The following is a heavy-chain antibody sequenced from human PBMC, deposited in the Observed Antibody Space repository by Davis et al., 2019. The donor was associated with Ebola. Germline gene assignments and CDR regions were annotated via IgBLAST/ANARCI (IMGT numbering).Heavy chain of an antibody. D-gene: IGHD2-21*02. V-gene: IGHV3-30*18. J-gene: IGHJ4*02. Sequence: PGGSLRLSCAASGFTFSSNGMHWVRQAPGKGLEWVAVISYDGSNKYYADSVKGRFTISRDNSKNTLYLQMNSLRAEDTAVYYCAKLELAYCGGDCYPSFDYWGQGTLVTVAS. CDR2: ISYDGSNK. CDR1: GFTFSSNG. CDR3: AKLELAYCGGDCYPSFDY.